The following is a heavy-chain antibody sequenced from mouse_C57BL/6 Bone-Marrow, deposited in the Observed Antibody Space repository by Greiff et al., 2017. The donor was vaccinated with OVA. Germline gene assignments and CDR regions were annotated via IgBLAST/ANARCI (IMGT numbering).Heavy chain of an antibody. CDR2: IYIGNGYT. J-gene: IGHJ1*03. Sequence: EVKLLESGAELVRPGSSVKMSCKTSGYTFTSYGINWVKQRPGQGLEWIGYIYIGNGYTEYNEKFKGKATLTSDTSSSTAYMQLSSLTSEDSAIYFCARNYYGSSYGYFDVWGTGTTVTVSS. D-gene: IGHD1-1*01. CDR1: GYTFTSYG. V-gene: IGHV1-58*01. CDR3: ARNYYGSSYGYFDV.